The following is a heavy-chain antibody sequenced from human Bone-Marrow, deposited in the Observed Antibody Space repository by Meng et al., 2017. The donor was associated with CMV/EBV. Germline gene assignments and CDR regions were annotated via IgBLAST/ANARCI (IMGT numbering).Heavy chain of an antibody. CDR2: INPNSGGT. CDR1: GYTFTGYY. V-gene: IGHV1-2*02. CDR3: ARDFQGRCSGGSCYEGGFDY. D-gene: IGHD2-15*01. Sequence: ASVKVSCKASGYTFTGYYMHWVRQAPGQGLEWMGWINPNSGGTNYAQKFQGRVTMTRDTSISTAYMELSRLRSDDTAVYYCARDFQGRCSGGSCYEGGFDYWGQGTRVTGSS. J-gene: IGHJ4*02.